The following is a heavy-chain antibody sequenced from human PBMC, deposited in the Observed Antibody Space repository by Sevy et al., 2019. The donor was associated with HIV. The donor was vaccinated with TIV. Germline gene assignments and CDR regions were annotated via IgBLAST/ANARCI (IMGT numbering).Heavy chain of an antibody. CDR1: GFTFSDYY. D-gene: IGHD6-6*01. J-gene: IGHJ3*02. CDR2: ISSSGSTI. V-gene: IGHV3-11*01. CDR3: AGSIATDAFDI. Sequence: GGSLRLSCAASGFTFSDYYMSWIRQAPGKGLEWVSYISSSGSTIYYAHSVKGRFTISRDNAKNSLYLQMNSLRAEDTAVYYCAGSIATDAFDIWGQGTMVTVSS.